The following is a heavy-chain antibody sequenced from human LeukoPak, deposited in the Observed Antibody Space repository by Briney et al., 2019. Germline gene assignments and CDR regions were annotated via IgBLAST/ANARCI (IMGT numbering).Heavy chain of an antibody. CDR1: GFTFDDYA. D-gene: IGHD5-18*01. CDR2: ISWNSGSI. V-gene: IGHV3-9*01. Sequence: SGGSLRLSCAASGFTFDDYAMHWVRQAPGKGLEWVSGISWNSGSIGYADSVKGRFTISRDNAKNSLYLQMNSLRAEDTALYYCAKVRYGYGTFGAFDIWGQGTMVTVSS. CDR3: AKVRYGYGTFGAFDI. J-gene: IGHJ3*02.